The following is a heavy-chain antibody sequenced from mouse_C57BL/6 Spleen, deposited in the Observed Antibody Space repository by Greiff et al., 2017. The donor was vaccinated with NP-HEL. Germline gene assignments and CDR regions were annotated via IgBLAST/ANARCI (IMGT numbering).Heavy chain of an antibody. CDR2: ISSGGDYI. J-gene: IGHJ4*01. D-gene: IGHD2-4*01. CDR1: GFTFSSYA. CDR3: TRDRWLYDYDPYAMDY. V-gene: IGHV5-9-1*02. Sequence: EVQLVESGEGLVKPGGSLKLSCAASGFTFSSYAMSWVRQTPEKRLEWVAYISSGGDYIYYADTVKGRFTISRDNARNTLYLQMSSLKSEDTAMYYCTRDRWLYDYDPYAMDYWGQGTSVTVSS.